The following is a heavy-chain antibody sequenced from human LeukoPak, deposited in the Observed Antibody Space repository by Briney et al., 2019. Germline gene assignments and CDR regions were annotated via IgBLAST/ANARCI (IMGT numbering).Heavy chain of an antibody. CDR3: ARTEGSGSSPF. CDR2: IYYTGIT. Sequence: SETLSLTCTVSGGSISGYYWSWIRQPPGKGLEWIAYIYYTGITNCNPSLESRVTISVDTSKNQFSLRLTSMTAADTAVYCCARTEGSGSSPFWGQGTMVTVSS. D-gene: IGHD3-10*01. V-gene: IGHV4-59*01. J-gene: IGHJ3*01. CDR1: GGSISGYY.